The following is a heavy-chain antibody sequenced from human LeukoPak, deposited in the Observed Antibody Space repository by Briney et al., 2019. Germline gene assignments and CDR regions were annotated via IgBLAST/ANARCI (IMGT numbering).Heavy chain of an antibody. CDR3: ARGNAGDYFDY. CDR2: INWNGGST. V-gene: IGHV3-20*04. CDR1: GFTFDDYG. J-gene: IGHJ4*02. Sequence: RSGRSLRLSCAASGFTFDDYGMSWVRQAPGKGLEWVSGINWNGGSTGYADSVKGRFTISRDNAKNSLYLQMNSLRAEDTALYYCARGNAGDYFDYWGQGTLVTVSS. D-gene: IGHD1-1*01.